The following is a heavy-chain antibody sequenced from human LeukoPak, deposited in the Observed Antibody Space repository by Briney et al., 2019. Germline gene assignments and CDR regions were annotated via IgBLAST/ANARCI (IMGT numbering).Heavy chain of an antibody. J-gene: IGHJ5*02. CDR2: IYYSGST. CDR3: ARVERTWFDP. CDR1: GGSISSYY. V-gene: IGHV4-59*01. D-gene: IGHD1-1*01. Sequence: PSETLSLTRTVSGGSISSYYWSWIRQPPGKGLEWIGYIYYSGSTNYNPSLKSRVTISVDTSKNQFSLKLSSVTAADTAVYYCARVERTWFDPWGQGTLVTVSS.